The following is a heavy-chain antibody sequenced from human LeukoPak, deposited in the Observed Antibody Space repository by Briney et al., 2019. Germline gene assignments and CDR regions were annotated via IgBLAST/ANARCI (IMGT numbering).Heavy chain of an antibody. Sequence: SQTLSLTCTVSGGSISSGSYYGSWIRQPAGKGLEWIGRIYTSGSTNYNPSLKSRVTISVDTSKNQFSLKLSSVTAADTAVYYCARDPRVSYWYFDLWGRGTLVTVSS. J-gene: IGHJ2*01. CDR3: ARDPRVSYWYFDL. V-gene: IGHV4-61*02. CDR1: GGSISSGSYY. CDR2: IYTSGST.